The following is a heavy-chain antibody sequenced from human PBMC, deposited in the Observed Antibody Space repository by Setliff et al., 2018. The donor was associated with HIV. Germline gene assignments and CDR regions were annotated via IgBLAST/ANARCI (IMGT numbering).Heavy chain of an antibody. CDR3: TRTVAGTDY. Sequence: GGSLRLSCTASGLTFNNAWMSWVRQAPGKGLEWVGLIRSKANNYATAYAASVKGRFIISRDDSKNTAYLQMNSLKTEDTAVYYCTRTVAGTDYWGQGTLVTVSS. J-gene: IGHJ4*02. V-gene: IGHV3-73*01. CDR1: GLTFNNAW. D-gene: IGHD6-19*01. CDR2: IRSKANNYAT.